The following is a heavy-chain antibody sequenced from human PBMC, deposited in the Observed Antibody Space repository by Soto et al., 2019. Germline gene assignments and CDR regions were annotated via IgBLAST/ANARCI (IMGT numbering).Heavy chain of an antibody. J-gene: IGHJ6*03. Sequence: QVQLVESGGGVVQPGRSLRLSCAASGFTFSSYGMHWVRQAPGKGLEWVAVIWYDGSNKYYADSVKGRFTISRDNSKKTLYLQMNSLRAEDTAVYYCAREGSLGYYYYMDVWGKGTTVTVSS. V-gene: IGHV3-33*01. CDR3: AREGSLGYYYYMDV. CDR1: GFTFSSYG. CDR2: IWYDGSNK.